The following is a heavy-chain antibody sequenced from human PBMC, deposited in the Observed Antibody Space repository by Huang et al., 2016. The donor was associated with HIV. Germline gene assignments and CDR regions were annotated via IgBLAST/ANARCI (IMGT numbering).Heavy chain of an antibody. D-gene: IGHD3-22*01. CDR3: ARARGYYDSSVSYYFDY. V-gene: IGHV1-69*13. CDR2: VIPSFGTA. CDR1: GGTFSGYA. Sequence: QVQLVQSGDEVKKPGSSVKVSCKSSGGTFSGYAISWVRQAPGQGLEWMGGVIPSFGTANYAQKFQGRVTISADESTSAAYMELSSLRSEDTAVYYCARARGYYDSSVSYYFDYWGQGTLVTVSS. J-gene: IGHJ4*02.